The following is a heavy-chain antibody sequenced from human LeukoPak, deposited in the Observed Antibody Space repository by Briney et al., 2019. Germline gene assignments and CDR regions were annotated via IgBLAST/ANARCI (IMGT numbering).Heavy chain of an antibody. CDR3: ARSVRFLPLGFDY. CDR1: GGSISSYY. J-gene: IGHJ4*02. V-gene: IGHV4-34*01. D-gene: IGHD3-3*01. Sequence: PSETLSLTCTVSGGSISSYYWSWIRQPPGKGLEWIGEINHSGSTNYNPSLKSRVTISVDTSKNQFSLKLSSVTAADTAVYYCARSVRFLPLGFDYWGQGTLVTVSS. CDR2: INHSGST.